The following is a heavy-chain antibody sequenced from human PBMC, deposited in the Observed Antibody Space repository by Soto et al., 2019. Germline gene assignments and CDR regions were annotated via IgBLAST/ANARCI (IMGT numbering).Heavy chain of an antibody. CDR1: GGTFSRYA. Sequence: QEQLVQSGAEVKKPGSSVRVSCKASGGTFSRYAINWVRQAPGQGLEWMGGIIPIFGTANYAQKFQGRVTITADESTSTAYMELYSLRSEDTAVYYCARDSGYCSGGSCPWANDYWGQGTLVTVSS. CDR2: IIPIFGTA. D-gene: IGHD2-15*01. V-gene: IGHV1-69*01. CDR3: ARDSGYCSGGSCPWANDY. J-gene: IGHJ4*02.